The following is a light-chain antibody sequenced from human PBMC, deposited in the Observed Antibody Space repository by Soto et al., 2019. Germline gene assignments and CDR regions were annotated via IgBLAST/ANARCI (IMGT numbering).Light chain of an antibody. V-gene: IGKV3-11*01. CDR3: QQRSHWPPT. Sequence: EIVLTQSPATLSLSPGERATLSCRASQSVSSYLAWYQQKPGQAPRLLIYDASNRATGIPARFSGSGSGTDFTLTISSLEPEDFAVYYCQQRSHWPPTFGPGTKEDIK. J-gene: IGKJ3*01. CDR2: DAS. CDR1: QSVSSY.